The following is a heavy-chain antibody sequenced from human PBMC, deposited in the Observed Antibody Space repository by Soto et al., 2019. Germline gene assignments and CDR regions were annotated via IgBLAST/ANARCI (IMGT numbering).Heavy chain of an antibody. CDR2: ITYSSTYI. CDR3: AKDISEQTRGFDY. CDR1: GFTFSDHQ. D-gene: IGHD1-20*01. V-gene: IGHV3-11*06. J-gene: IGHJ4*02. Sequence: QVQLVESGGGLVKPGGSLRLSCAASGFTFSDHQMAWIRQAPGKGLEWVSYITYSSTYIQYADSVKGRFTISRDNAKNSLYLQMNSLRDDDTAVYYCAKDISEQTRGFDYWGQGTLVTVSS.